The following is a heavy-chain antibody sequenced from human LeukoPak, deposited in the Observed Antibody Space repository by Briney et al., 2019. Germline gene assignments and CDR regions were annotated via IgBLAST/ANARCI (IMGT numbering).Heavy chain of an antibody. D-gene: IGHD3-10*01. CDR2: ISSSGSTI. V-gene: IGHV3-48*03. Sequence: PGGSLRLSCAASGFTFSSYEMNWVRQAPGKGLEWVSHISSSGSTIYYADSVKGRFTISRDNAKNSLYLQMNSLRAEDTAVYYCARALMVRGVIIGSDYWGQGTPVTVSS. J-gene: IGHJ4*02. CDR3: ARALMVRGVIIGSDY. CDR1: GFTFSSYE.